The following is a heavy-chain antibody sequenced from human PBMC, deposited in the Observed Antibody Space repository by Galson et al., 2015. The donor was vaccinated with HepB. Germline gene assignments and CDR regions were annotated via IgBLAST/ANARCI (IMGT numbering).Heavy chain of an antibody. CDR2: IDWDDDK. J-gene: IGHJ6*02. CDR1: GFSLSTSGMC. D-gene: IGHD2-15*01. CDR3: ARIWVVAATGMDV. Sequence: PALVKPTQTLTLTCTFSGFSLSTSGMCVSWIRQPPGKALGWLARIDWDDDKYYSTSLKTRLTISKDTSKNQVVLTMTNMDPVDTATYYCARIWVVAATGMDVWGQGTTVTVSS. V-gene: IGHV2-70*11.